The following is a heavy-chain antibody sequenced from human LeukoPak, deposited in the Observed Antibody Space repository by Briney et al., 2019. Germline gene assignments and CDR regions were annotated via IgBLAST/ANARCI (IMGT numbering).Heavy chain of an antibody. CDR1: EFTFSTYS. J-gene: IGHJ4*02. Sequence: GGSLRLSCAASEFTFSTYSMIWVRQAPGKGLERVSGITASGDSTYYGDSVKGRFTMSRDNSKNTVYLQMNSLRVDDTAVYFCARRDIVVVVSASDYWGQGTLVTVSS. CDR3: ARRDIVVVVSASDY. CDR2: ITASGDST. V-gene: IGHV3-23*01. D-gene: IGHD2-15*01.